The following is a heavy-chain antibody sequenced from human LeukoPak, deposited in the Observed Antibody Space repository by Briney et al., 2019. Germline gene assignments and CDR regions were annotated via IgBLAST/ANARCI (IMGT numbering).Heavy chain of an antibody. Sequence: TGGSLRLSCEASGFMLSVYYMSWFRLAPGKGLEWVGYISSTGSYTTYADSVKGRFTISRDNAKNSLYLQMNSLRAEDTAVYYCARDAGDGGGYDDYWGQGTLVTVSS. V-gene: IGHV3-11*06. CDR1: GFMLSVYY. J-gene: IGHJ4*02. CDR3: ARDAGDGGGYDDY. CDR2: ISSTGSYT. D-gene: IGHD1-26*01.